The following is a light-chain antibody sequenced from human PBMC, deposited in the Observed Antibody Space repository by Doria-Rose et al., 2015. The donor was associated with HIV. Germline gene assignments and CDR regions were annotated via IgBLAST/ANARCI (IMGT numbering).Light chain of an antibody. CDR2: AAS. J-gene: IGKJ1*01. CDR1: QTIYNY. V-gene: IGKV1-39*01. Sequence: DIQLTQSPSSLSASVGDRVTIPCRASQTIYNYVNWYQQIPGMAPNLLLYAASNLQSGVPSRFSGSGSETDFTLTISSLHPEDLATYYCQQSYSTPRTFGQGTKVVI. CDR3: QQSYSTPRT.